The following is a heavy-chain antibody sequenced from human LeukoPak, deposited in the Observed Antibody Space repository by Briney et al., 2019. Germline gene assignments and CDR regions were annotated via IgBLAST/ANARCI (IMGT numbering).Heavy chain of an antibody. CDR3: ARQGVATAIDY. J-gene: IGHJ4*02. Sequence: SETLSLTCTVSGGSISSYYWSWIRQPAGKGLEWIGRIYASGDTNYNPSLKSRVTMSVDTSKNLFALKLSSVTAADTDVYYCARQGVATAIDYWGQGTLVTVSS. D-gene: IGHD2-21*02. CDR1: GGSISSYY. V-gene: IGHV4-4*07. CDR2: IYASGDT.